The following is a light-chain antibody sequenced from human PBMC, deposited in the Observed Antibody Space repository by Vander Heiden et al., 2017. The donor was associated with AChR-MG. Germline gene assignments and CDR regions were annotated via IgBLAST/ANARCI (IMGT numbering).Light chain of an antibody. V-gene: IGLV1-40*01. Sequence: QSVLTQPPSVSGAPGQGVTVTCTGSSANIGAGYDVRWYQQLPGTAPKLLIYGSSKRPAGVPDRFAGSKSGTSASLASTGLQAEDEADYYCQSYDSSLSVVFGGGTKLTVL. CDR3: QSYDSSLSVV. CDR2: GSS. CDR1: SANIGAGYD. J-gene: IGLJ2*01.